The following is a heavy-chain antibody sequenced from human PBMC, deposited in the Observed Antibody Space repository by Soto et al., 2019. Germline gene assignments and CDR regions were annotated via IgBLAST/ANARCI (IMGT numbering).Heavy chain of an antibody. D-gene: IGHD3-16*02. CDR1: GGSISSSSYY. CDR3: ARLRLGELSLYYFDY. V-gene: IGHV4-39*01. J-gene: IGHJ4*02. Sequence: SDTLSLTCTVSGGSISSSSYYWGWIRQPPGKGLEWIGSIYYSGSTYYNPSLKSRVTISVDTSKNQFSLKLSSVTAAATAVYYCARLRLGELSLYYFDYWGQGTLVTVSS. CDR2: IYYSGST.